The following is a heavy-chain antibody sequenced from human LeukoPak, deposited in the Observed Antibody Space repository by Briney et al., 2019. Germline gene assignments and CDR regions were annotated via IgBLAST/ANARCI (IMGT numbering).Heavy chain of an antibody. D-gene: IGHD3-22*01. Sequence: PSETLSLTCIVSGGSISNSFWTWIRQPPGKGLEWIGCTYHNGAIIYNPSLESRLDISLDTSKSTLSLKLSSVTAADRALYFCARVGGSGYAGAFDAFDIWGKGTMVAVSS. V-gene: IGHV4-59*01. CDR1: GGSISNSF. J-gene: IGHJ3*02. CDR2: TYHNGAI. CDR3: ARVGGSGYAGAFDAFDI.